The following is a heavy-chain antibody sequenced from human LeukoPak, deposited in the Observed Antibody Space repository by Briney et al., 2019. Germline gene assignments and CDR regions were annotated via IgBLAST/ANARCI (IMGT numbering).Heavy chain of an antibody. CDR2: IGGSGGST. D-gene: IGHD3-9*01. Sequence: GGSLGLSCAASGFTFSSYAMTWVRQAPGKGLEWVSAIGGSGGSTYYAGSVKGRFTVSRDNSKNTFFVQMNSLRADDTAVYYCAKVDSFWYFDLWGRGTLVTVSS. CDR1: GFTFSSYA. J-gene: IGHJ2*01. V-gene: IGHV3-23*01. CDR3: AKVDSFWYFDL.